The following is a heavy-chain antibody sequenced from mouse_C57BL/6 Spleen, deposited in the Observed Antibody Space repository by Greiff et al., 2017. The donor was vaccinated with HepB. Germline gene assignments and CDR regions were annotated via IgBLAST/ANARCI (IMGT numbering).Heavy chain of an antibody. J-gene: IGHJ2*01. CDR3: ARAIYGYDDGVYFDY. V-gene: IGHV1-55*01. D-gene: IGHD2-2*01. Sequence: QVQLQQPGAELVKPGASVKMSCKASGYTFTSYWITWVKQRPGQGLEWIGDIYPGSGSTNYNEKFKSKATLTVDTSSSTAYMQLSSLTSEDSAVYYCARAIYGYDDGVYFDYWGQGTTLTVSS. CDR1: GYTFTSYW. CDR2: IYPGSGST.